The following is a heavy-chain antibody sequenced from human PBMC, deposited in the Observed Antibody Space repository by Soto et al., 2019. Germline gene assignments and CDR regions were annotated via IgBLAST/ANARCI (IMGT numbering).Heavy chain of an antibody. Sequence: PGGSLRLSCAASGFTFSNAWMNWVRQAPGKGLEWVGRIKSKTDGGTTDYAAPVKGRFTISRDDSRNTLYLQMNSLKTEDTAVYYCTTGAPFMPPYGMDVWGQGTTVTVSS. CDR3: TTGAPFMPPYGMDV. J-gene: IGHJ6*02. CDR2: IKSKTDGGTT. CDR1: GFTFSNAW. D-gene: IGHD2-2*01. V-gene: IGHV3-15*07.